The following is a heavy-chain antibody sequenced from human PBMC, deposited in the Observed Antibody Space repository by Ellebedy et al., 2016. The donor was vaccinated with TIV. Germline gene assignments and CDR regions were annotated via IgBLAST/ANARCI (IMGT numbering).Heavy chain of an antibody. V-gene: IGHV3-72*01. CDR2: IRSKAYGGTT. J-gene: IGHJ6*02. D-gene: IGHD5-12*01. CDR3: ARGMVATRRQNYYYGMDV. Sequence: PSETLSLTCTVSGASITSSGYYRGWISQPPGKGLEWVGFIRSKAYGGTTEYAASVKGRFTISRDDSKNSLYLQMNSLKTEDTAVYYCARGMVATRRQNYYYGMDVWGQGTTVTVSS. CDR1: GASITSSGYY.